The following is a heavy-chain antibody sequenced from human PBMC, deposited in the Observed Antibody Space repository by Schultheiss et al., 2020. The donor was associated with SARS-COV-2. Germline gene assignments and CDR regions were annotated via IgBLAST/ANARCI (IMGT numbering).Heavy chain of an antibody. J-gene: IGHJ4*02. CDR2: IWYDGSNK. D-gene: IGHD6-19*01. CDR1: GFTVSSNY. Sequence: GGSLRLSCAASGFTVSSNYMSWVRQAPGKGLEWVAVIWYDGSNKYYADSLEGRFTISRDNSKNTLSLQMNNLRADDTAVYYCAAVADGFGIDYWGQGTLVTVSS. CDR3: AAVADGFGIDY. V-gene: IGHV3-33*08.